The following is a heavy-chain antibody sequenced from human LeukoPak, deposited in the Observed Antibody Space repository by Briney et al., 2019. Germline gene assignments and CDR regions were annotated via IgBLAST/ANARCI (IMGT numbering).Heavy chain of an antibody. CDR1: GGSLSSGGYY. D-gene: IGHD3-22*01. CDR2: IYYSGST. J-gene: IGHJ2*01. Sequence: SETLSLTCTVSGGSLSSGGYYWSWIPQHPGKGLEWVGYIYYSGSTYSNPPLKSRVSISVDTSQNQFSLKLCSVTAADTAVYYCARLWSYDDSSGYYYEAYWYFDLWGRGTLVTVSS. V-gene: IGHV4-31*03. CDR3: ARLWSYDDSSGYYYEAYWYFDL.